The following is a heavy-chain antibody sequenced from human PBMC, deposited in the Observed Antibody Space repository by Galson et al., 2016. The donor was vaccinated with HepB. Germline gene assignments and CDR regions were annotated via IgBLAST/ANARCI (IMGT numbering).Heavy chain of an antibody. CDR2: IIPFYDTS. D-gene: IGHD1-1*01. CDR3: ARQIGRPVGYPGVFDI. CDR1: GGTFKTYT. V-gene: IGHV1-69*06. Sequence: SVKVSCKASGGTFKTYTISWVRQAPGQGLEWMGEIIPFYDTSNSAPKFQGRVTLTADTSTGTAYMALSSLKSEDTAVYYCARQIGRPVGYPGVFDIWGQGTMVSVSA. J-gene: IGHJ3*02.